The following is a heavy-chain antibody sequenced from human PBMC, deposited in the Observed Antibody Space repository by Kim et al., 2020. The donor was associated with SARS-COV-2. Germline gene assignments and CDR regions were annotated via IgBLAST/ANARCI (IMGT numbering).Heavy chain of an antibody. CDR2: ISGSGGST. CDR3: AKPSYYYYMDV. Sequence: AISGSGGSTYYADSVKGRFTISRDNSKNTLYLQMNSLRAEDTAVYYCAKPSYYYYMDVWGKGTTVTVTS. V-gene: IGHV3-23*01. J-gene: IGHJ6*03.